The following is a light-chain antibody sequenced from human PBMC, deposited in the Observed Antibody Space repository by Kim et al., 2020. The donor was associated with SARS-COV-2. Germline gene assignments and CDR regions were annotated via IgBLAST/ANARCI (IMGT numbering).Light chain of an antibody. CDR1: SSDVGGYNY. V-gene: IGLV2-8*01. CDR3: NSYAGSNNWV. J-gene: IGLJ3*02. CDR2: EVS. Sequence: QSALTQPPSASGSPGQSVTISCTGTSSDVGGYNYVSWYQQHPGKAPKLMIYEVSKRPSGVPDRFSGSKSGNTASLTVSGLQAEDEADYYCNSYAGSNNWVFGGGNQLTVL.